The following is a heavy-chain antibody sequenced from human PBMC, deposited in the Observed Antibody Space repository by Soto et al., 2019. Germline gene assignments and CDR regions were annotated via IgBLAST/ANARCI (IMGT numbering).Heavy chain of an antibody. V-gene: IGHV1-18*01. Sequence: ASVKVSCKASGYTFTSYGISWVRQAPGQGLEWMGWISAYNGNTNYAQKLQGRVTMTTDTSTSTAYMELRSLRSDDTAVYYCARDKRIVNIVATSADAFDIWGQGTMVTVSS. J-gene: IGHJ3*02. CDR3: ARDKRIVNIVATSADAFDI. CDR2: ISAYNGNT. CDR1: GYTFTSYG. D-gene: IGHD5-12*01.